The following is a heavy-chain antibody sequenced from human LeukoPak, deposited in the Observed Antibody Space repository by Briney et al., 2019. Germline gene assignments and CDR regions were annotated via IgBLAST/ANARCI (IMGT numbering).Heavy chain of an antibody. J-gene: IGHJ4*02. CDR1: GFTFSSYW. Sequence: GGSLRLSCAASGFTFSSYWMHWVRQAPGKGLVWVSRINTDGSSTSYADSVKGRFTISRDNAKNTLYLQMNSLRAEDTAVYYRASLSGYSPWGDYWGQGTLVTVSS. D-gene: IGHD5-18*01. CDR3: ASLSGYSPWGDY. V-gene: IGHV3-74*01. CDR2: INTDGSST.